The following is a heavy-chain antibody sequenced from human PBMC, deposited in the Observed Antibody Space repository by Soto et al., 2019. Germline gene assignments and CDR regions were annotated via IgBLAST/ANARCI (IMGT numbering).Heavy chain of an antibody. V-gene: IGHV3-21*01. D-gene: IGHD2-15*01. J-gene: IGHJ6*02. CDR1: EFTFRVYT. Sequence: GGSLRLSCAASEFTFRVYTMNWVRQAPGKGLEWVSSITSSSSYKYYADSVKGRFTISRDNAKNSLYLQMNSLRAEDTAVYYCASLGGYCAGGSCYPSYYGLDVWGQGATVTVSS. CDR2: ITSSSSYK. CDR3: ASLGGYCAGGSCYPSYYGLDV.